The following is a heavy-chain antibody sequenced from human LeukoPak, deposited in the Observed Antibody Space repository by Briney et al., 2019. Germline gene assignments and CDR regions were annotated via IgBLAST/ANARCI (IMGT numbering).Heavy chain of an antibody. D-gene: IGHD6-19*01. J-gene: IGHJ4*02. Sequence: GGSLRLSCAASGFTFDDYAMHWVRQAPGKGLEWVSGISWNSGSIGYADSVKGRFTISRDNAKNSLYLQMNSLRVEDTAFYYCAKDNRRHYTSGPNPDSLHWGQGALVTVSS. CDR1: GFTFDDYA. V-gene: IGHV3-9*01. CDR2: ISWNSGSI. CDR3: AKDNRRHYTSGPNPDSLH.